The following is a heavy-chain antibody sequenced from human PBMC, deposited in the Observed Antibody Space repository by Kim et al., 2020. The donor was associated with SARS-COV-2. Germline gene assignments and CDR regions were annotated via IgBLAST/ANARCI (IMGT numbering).Heavy chain of an antibody. V-gene: IGHV1-18*04. CDR2: ISAYNGNT. Sequence: ASVKVSCKASGYTFTSYGISWVRQAPGQGLEWMGWISAYNGNTNYAQKLQGRVTMTTDTSTSTAYMELRSLRSDDTAVYYCARFNCSSTSCYRGYFDYWGQGTLVTVSS. CDR3: ARFNCSSTSCYRGYFDY. J-gene: IGHJ4*02. CDR1: GYTFTSYG. D-gene: IGHD2-2*02.